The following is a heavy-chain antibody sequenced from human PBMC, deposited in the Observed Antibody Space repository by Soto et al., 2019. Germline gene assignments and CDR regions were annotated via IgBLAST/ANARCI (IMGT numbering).Heavy chain of an antibody. Sequence: SETLSLTCTVSGGSISSSSYYWGWIRQPPGKGLEWIGSIYYSGSTYYNPSLKSRVTISVDTSKNQFSLKLSSVTAADTAVYYCARTGQWYAFWDGDHDAFDIWGQGTMVTVSS. D-gene: IGHD2-8*01. V-gene: IGHV4-39*01. CDR3: ARTGQWYAFWDGDHDAFDI. CDR1: GGSISSSSYY. J-gene: IGHJ3*02. CDR2: IYYSGST.